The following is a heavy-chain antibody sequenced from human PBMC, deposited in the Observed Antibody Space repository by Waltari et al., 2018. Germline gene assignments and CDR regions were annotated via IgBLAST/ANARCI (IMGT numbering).Heavy chain of an antibody. D-gene: IGHD5-12*01. CDR1: GYSISTDYY. V-gene: IGHV4-38-2*01. CDR3: ATVATIQDAFDI. Sequence: QVQLQESGPGLVKPSETLSLTCAVSGYSISTDYYWVWIRQPPGKGLEWIGYIYTSGSTNYNPSLKSRVTISVDTSKNQFSLKLSSVTAADTAVYYCATVATIQDAFDIWGQGTMVTVSS. J-gene: IGHJ3*02. CDR2: IYTSGST.